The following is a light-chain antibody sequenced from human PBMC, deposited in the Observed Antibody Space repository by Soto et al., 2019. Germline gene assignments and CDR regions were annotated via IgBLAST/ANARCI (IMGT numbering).Light chain of an antibody. V-gene: IGKV3-11*01. Sequence: LTRCRAMRPLSPKKGRTRAWKASQSVSSYLAWYQQKPGQAPRLLIYDASNRSTGIPAGYHGSRPAPHFCFTIRSLAPEDFQVYYCQQRSNWPPLAFGPGTRLEIK. J-gene: IGKJ5*01. CDR1: QSVSSY. CDR3: QQRSNWPPLA. CDR2: DAS.